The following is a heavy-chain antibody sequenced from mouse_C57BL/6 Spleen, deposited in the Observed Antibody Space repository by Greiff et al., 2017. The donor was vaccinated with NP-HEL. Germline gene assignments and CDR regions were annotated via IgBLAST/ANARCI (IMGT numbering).Heavy chain of an antibody. CDR2: ISYSGST. CDR1: GYSITSGYD. CDR3: AREREYFDV. Sequence: EVQLQQSGPFLVQPSQSLSLTCTVTGYSITSGYDWPWIRHFPGHHLEWMVSISYSGSTNYNPSLKSRISITHDTSKNHFFLKLNSVTTEDTATYYCAREREYFDVWGTGTTVTVSS. V-gene: IGHV3-1*01. J-gene: IGHJ1*03.